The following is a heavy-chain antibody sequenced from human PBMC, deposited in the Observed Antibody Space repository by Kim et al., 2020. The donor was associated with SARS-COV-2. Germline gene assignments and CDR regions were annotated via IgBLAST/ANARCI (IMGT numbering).Heavy chain of an antibody. V-gene: IGHV4-30-4*01. J-gene: IGHJ6*02. CDR1: GGSISSGDYY. D-gene: IGHD1-1*01. CDR3: ARDAPVGTYYYYGMDV. Sequence: SETLSLTCTVSGGSISSGDYYWSWIRQPPGKGLEWIGYIYYSGSTYYNPSLKSRVTISVDTSKNQFSLKLSSVTAADTAVYYCARDAPVGTYYYYGMDVWGQGTTVTVSS. CDR2: IYYSGST.